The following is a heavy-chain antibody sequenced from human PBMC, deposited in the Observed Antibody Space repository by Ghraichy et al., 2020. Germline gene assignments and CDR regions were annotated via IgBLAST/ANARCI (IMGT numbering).Heavy chain of an antibody. J-gene: IGHJ3*02. Sequence: SETLSLTCTVSGGSVSSGSYYWSWIRQPPGKGLEWIGYIYYSGSTNYNPSLKSRVTISVDTSKNQFSLKLSSVTASDTAVYYCGREIGVVITNAFDIWGQGTMVTVSS. D-gene: IGHD3-22*01. CDR2: IYYSGST. CDR1: GGSVSSGSYY. CDR3: GREIGVVITNAFDI. V-gene: IGHV4-61*01.